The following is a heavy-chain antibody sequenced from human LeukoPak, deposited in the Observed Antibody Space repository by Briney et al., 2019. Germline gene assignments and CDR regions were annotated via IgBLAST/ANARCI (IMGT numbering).Heavy chain of an antibody. J-gene: IGHJ3*02. CDR1: GFTFSNAW. CDR2: IKSKTDGGTT. D-gene: IGHD3-22*01. CDR3: ATALRMIVVVTFANAFDI. Sequence: GGSLRLSCAASGFTFSNAWMSWVRQAPGKGLEWVGRIKSKTDGGTTDHAAPVKGRFTISRDDSKNTLYLQMNSLKTEDTAVYYCATALRMIVVVTFANAFDIWGQGTMVTVSS. V-gene: IGHV3-15*01.